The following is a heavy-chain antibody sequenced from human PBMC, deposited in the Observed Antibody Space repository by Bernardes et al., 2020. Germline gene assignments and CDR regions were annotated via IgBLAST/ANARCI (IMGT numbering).Heavy chain of an antibody. CDR1: GYTLTELS. V-gene: IGHV1-24*01. D-gene: IGHD3-22*01. CDR3: ATDIRWWGYDSSGYYFVQD. Sequence: ASVKVSCKVSGYTLTELSMHWVRQAPGKGLEWMGGFDPEDGETIYAQKFQGRVTMTEDTSTDTAYMELSSLRSEDTAVYYCATDIRWWGYDSSGYYFVQDWGQGTLVTVSS. J-gene: IGHJ4*02. CDR2: FDPEDGET.